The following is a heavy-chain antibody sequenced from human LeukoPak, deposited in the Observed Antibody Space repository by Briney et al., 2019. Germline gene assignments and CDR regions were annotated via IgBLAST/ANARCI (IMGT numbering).Heavy chain of an antibody. J-gene: IGHJ4*02. V-gene: IGHV4-59*08. D-gene: IGHD6-13*01. CDR2: IYYSGST. CDR1: GGSISSYY. Sequence: SETLSLTCTVSGGSISSYYWSWIRQPPGKGLEWIGYIYYSGSTNYNPSLKNRVTISVDTSKNQFSLKLSSVTAADTAVYYCARRRGSSSWYMTYFDYWGQGTLVTVSS. CDR3: ARRRGSSSWYMTYFDY.